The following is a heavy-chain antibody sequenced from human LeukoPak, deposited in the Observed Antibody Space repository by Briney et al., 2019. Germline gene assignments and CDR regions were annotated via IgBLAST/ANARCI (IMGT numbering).Heavy chain of an antibody. V-gene: IGHV1-18*01. Sequence: GASVKVSXKASGYTFTNYGISWVRQAPGQGLEWMGWISIYNGNTDYAQKLRGRVTMTTDTSTSTAYMELRSLRSDGTAVYYCARITYDFWSGYYMPDDPWGQGTLVTVSS. CDR2: ISIYNGNT. CDR3: ARITYDFWSGYYMPDDP. J-gene: IGHJ5*02. CDR1: GYTFTNYG. D-gene: IGHD3-3*01.